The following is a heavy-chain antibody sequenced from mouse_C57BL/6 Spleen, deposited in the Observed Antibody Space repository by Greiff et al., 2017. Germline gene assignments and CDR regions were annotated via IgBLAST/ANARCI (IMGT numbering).Heavy chain of an antibody. Sequence: QVQLKQSGPELVKPGASVKISCKASGYAFSSSWMNWVKQRPGKGLEWIGRIYPGDGDTNYNGKFKGKATLTADKSSSPASMQLSSLTSEDSAVYFCARGDYDDGTPFDYWGQGTTLTGSS. CDR2: IYPGDGDT. CDR3: ARGDYDDGTPFDY. D-gene: IGHD2-4*01. J-gene: IGHJ2*01. V-gene: IGHV1-82*01. CDR1: GYAFSSSW.